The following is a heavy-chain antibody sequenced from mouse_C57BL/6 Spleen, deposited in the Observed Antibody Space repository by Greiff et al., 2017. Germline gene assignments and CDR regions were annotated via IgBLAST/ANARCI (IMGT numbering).Heavy chain of an antibody. CDR3: ASKTGDWYFDV. J-gene: IGHJ1*03. D-gene: IGHD4-1*01. CDR1: GFSLTSYA. Sequence: VMLVESGPGLVAPSQSLSITCTVSGFSLTSYAISWVRQPPGKGLAWLGVIWTGGGTNYNSALKSRLSTSTANSKSQVFLKMNSLQTDVTARYYCASKTGDWYFDVWGTGTTVTVSS. V-gene: IGHV2-9-1*01. CDR2: IWTGGGT.